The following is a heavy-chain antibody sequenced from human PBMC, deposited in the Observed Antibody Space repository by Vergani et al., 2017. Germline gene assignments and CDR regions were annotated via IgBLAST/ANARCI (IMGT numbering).Heavy chain of an antibody. Sequence: QVQLQESGPGLVKPSETLTLTCTVSGGSISSYYWSWIRQPPGKGLEWIGYIYYSGSTKYNPSLKSRVTISVDTSKNQFSLKLSSVTAADTAVYYCARNXYCGGDCYSGAFDIWSQGTMVTVSS. D-gene: IGHD2-21*02. CDR3: ARNXYCGGDCYSGAFDI. CDR1: GGSISSYY. V-gene: IGHV4-59*01. CDR2: IYYSGST. J-gene: IGHJ3*02.